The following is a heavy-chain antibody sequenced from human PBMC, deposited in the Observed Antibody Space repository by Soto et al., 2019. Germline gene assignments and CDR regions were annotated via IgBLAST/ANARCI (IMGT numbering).Heavy chain of an antibody. D-gene: IGHD5-18*01. CDR3: SREREMATANPYYFDY. CDR1: GGTFSSYA. J-gene: IGHJ4*02. Sequence: QVQLVQSGAEVKKPGSSVKVSCKASGGTFSSYAISWVRQAPGQGLEWMGGIIPIFGTANYAQKFQGRVTITADESTSTAYMELSSLRSEDTAVYYCSREREMATANPYYFDYWGQGTLVTVSS. V-gene: IGHV1-69*12. CDR2: IIPIFGTA.